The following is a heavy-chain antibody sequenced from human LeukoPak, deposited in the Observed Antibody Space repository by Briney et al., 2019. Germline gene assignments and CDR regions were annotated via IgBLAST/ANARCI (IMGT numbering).Heavy chain of an antibody. D-gene: IGHD3-10*01. CDR1: GFTFSSYG. Sequence: PGGSLRLSCAASGFTFSSYGMHWVRQAPGKGLEWVAVISYDGSNKYYADSVKGRFTISRDNSKNTLYLQMNSLRAGDTAVYYCAKDDLWFGELSSYYFDYWGQGTLVTVSS. J-gene: IGHJ4*02. CDR3: AKDDLWFGELSSYYFDY. V-gene: IGHV3-30*18. CDR2: ISYDGSNK.